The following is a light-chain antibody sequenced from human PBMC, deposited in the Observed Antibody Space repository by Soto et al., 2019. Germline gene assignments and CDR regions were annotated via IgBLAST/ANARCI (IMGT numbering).Light chain of an antibody. V-gene: IGKV2-28*01. CDR2: LGS. J-gene: IGKJ4*01. CDR1: QSLLHRNGYNY. CDR3: MQALQTPLS. Sequence: DIVLTQSPLSLPVTPGEPASISCRSSQSLLHRNGYNYLDWYLQKPGQSPQLLIYLGSNRDYGVPDRFSGSGSGTDFTLKISRVEAEDVGIYYCMQALQTPLSFGGGTKVEIK.